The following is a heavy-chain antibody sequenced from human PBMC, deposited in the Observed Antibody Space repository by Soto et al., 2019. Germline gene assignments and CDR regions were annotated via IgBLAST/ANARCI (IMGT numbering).Heavy chain of an antibody. Sequence: PSETLSLTCTVSGGSINSGDHYWSWIRQPPGKGLEWIGYAYYSGSAYYTPSLKSRVTISFDTSKNQFSLKLTSVTAADTAVYYCARDRIMFSRVDVWGQGTMVTVSS. CDR3: ARDRIMFSRVDV. V-gene: IGHV4-30-4*01. D-gene: IGHD3-10*02. CDR1: GGSINSGDHY. J-gene: IGHJ6*02. CDR2: AYYSGSA.